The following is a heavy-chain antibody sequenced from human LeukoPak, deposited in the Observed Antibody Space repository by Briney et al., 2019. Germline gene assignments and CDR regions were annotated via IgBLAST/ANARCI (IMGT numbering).Heavy chain of an antibody. V-gene: IGHV3-21*01. CDR1: GFTFSSYS. Sequence: AGGSLRLSCAASGFTFSSYSMNWVRQAPGKGLEWVSSISGSSSYIYYADSVKGRFTISRDNAKNSLYLQMNSLRAEDTAVYYCARDIDAGYSYGSFDYWGQGTLVTVSS. CDR3: ARDIDAGYSYGSFDY. CDR2: ISGSSSYI. D-gene: IGHD5-18*01. J-gene: IGHJ4*02.